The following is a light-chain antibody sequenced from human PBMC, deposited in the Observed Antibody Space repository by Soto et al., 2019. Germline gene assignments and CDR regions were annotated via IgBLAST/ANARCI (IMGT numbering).Light chain of an antibody. CDR3: QQYGSPPIT. V-gene: IGKV1-39*01. CDR1: QNIDSY. Sequence: DIQMTQSPSSLSASVGDRVTITCRASQNIDSYLNWYQQRPGKAPKLLIHDASSLQSGVPSRFSGSGSGTDFTLTISRLEPEDFAVYYCQQYGSPPITFGQGTRLEIK. J-gene: IGKJ5*01. CDR2: DAS.